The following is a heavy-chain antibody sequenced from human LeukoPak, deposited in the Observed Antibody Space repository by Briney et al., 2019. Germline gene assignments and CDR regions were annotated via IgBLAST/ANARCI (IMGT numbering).Heavy chain of an antibody. Sequence: ASVKVSCKTSGYTFTGYYIHWGRQAPGQGLEWMAWINPKSGDTNYAQKFQGRVTMTGDTSISTAHMELSRLRSDDTALYYCARLGHYYDRCGYYTFDYWGQGTLVTVSS. V-gene: IGHV1-2*02. CDR3: ARLGHYYDRCGYYTFDY. CDR2: INPKSGDT. J-gene: IGHJ4*02. D-gene: IGHD3-22*01. CDR1: GYTFTGYY.